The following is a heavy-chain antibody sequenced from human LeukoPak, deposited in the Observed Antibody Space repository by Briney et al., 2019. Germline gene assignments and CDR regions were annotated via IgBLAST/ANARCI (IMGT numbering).Heavy chain of an antibody. D-gene: IGHD5-12*01. Sequence: ASVKVSCKASGYTFTGYYMHWVRQAPGQGLEWMGWINPNSGGTNYAQKFQGRVTMTRDTSISTAYMELSRLRSDDTAVYYCARDLVASYSGYDEIFDYWGQGTLVTVSS. J-gene: IGHJ4*02. CDR3: ARDLVASYSGYDEIFDY. CDR2: INPNSGGT. V-gene: IGHV1-2*02. CDR1: GYTFTGYY.